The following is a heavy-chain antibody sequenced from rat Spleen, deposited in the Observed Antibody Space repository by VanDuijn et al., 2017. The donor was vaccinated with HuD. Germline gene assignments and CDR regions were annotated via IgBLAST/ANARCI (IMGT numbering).Heavy chain of an antibody. J-gene: IGHJ2*01. V-gene: IGHV2-6*01. CDR2: ISSGEIT. CDR3: ASLGADY. D-gene: IGHD5-1*01. CDR1: GFSLNRYH. Sequence: QVQLKESGPGLVQTSQTLSLTCTVSGFSLNRYHVRWVRQPPGKGLEWIAAISSGEITYYNSALKSLLSISRYTSKSQVFLKMNSLQTEDTAMYCSASLGADYWGQGVMFTVSS.